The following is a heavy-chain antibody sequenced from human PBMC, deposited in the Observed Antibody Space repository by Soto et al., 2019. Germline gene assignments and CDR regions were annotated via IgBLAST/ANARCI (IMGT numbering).Heavy chain of an antibody. CDR3: ARSDLITIYPYYFDY. CDR1: GFTFSSYW. J-gene: IGHJ4*02. Sequence: EVQLVESGGGLVQPGGSLRLSCAASGFTFSSYWMSWVRQAPGKGLEWVANIKQDGSEKYYVDSVKGRFTISRDNAKNSLYLQMNSLRAEDTAVYYCARSDLITIYPYYFDYWGQGTLVTVSS. CDR2: IKQDGSEK. V-gene: IGHV3-7*01. D-gene: IGHD3-3*01.